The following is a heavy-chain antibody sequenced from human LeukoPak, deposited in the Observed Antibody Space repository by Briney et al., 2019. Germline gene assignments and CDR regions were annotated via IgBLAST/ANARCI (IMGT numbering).Heavy chain of an antibody. CDR1: GFTFSSYE. CDR2: ISGSSSYI. Sequence: GGSLRLSCAASGFTFSSYEMNWVRQAPGKGLEWVSYISGSSSYIYYADSVKGRFTISRDNAKNSLFLQINSLRVDDTAVYYCARGGYSSGWDYFDYWGQGTLVTVSS. D-gene: IGHD6-19*01. J-gene: IGHJ4*02. CDR3: ARGGYSSGWDYFDY. V-gene: IGHV3-21*05.